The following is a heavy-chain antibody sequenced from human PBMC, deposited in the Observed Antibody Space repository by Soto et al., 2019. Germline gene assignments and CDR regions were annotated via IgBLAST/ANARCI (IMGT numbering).Heavy chain of an antibody. CDR3: ARARDAAGSDY. J-gene: IGHJ4*02. CDR1: EFTFSDFY. CDR2: ISSGRTNI. V-gene: IGHV3-11*01. D-gene: IGHD3-10*01. Sequence: QVHRVESGGGLVRPGGSLRLSWAASEFTFSDFYMSWIRQAPGKGLEWISYISSGRTNIFYADSVKGRFTVSRDNAKNSVYRQMDRLRAEATAVYYFARARDAAGSDYWGQGTMVTVSS.